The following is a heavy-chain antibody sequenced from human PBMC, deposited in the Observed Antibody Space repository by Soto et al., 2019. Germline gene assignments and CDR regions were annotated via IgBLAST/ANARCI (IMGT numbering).Heavy chain of an antibody. CDR3: ARIYCTTTTCDSWFDP. Sequence: LGESLKISCTGSGYTFTTFWISWVRQMPGKGLEWMGRIDPGDTYATYSPAFQGHVTISADKATSTAYLQWSSLKASDTAMYFCARIYCTTTTCDSWFDPWGQGTLVTVSS. D-gene: IGHD2-2*01. V-gene: IGHV5-10-1*01. CDR1: GYTFTTFW. CDR2: IDPGDTYA. J-gene: IGHJ5*02.